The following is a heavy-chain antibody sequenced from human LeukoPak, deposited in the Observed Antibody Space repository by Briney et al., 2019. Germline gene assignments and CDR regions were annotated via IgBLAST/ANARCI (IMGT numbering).Heavy chain of an antibody. CDR3: ARVSQNMIAYYFDY. CDR2: IYHSGST. CDR1: GYSISSGYY. J-gene: IGHJ4*02. D-gene: IGHD3-22*01. Sequence: SETLSLTCTVSGYSISSGYYWGWIRQPPGKGLEWIGSIYHSGSTYYNPSLKSRVTISVDTSKNQFSLKLSSVTAADTAVYYRARVSQNMIAYYFDYWGQGTLVTVSS. V-gene: IGHV4-38-2*02.